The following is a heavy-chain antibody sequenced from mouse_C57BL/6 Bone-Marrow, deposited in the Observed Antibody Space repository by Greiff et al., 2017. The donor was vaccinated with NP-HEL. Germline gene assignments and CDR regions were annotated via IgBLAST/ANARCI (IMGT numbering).Heavy chain of an antibody. CDR1: GYTFTSYG. V-gene: IGHV1-81*01. Sequence: VQLQQSGAELARPGASVKLSCKASGYTFTSYGISWVKQRTGQGLEWIGEIYPRSGNTYYNEKFKGKATLTADKSSSTAYMELRSLTSEASAVYFCARENWDGENWYFDVWGTGTTVTVAS. D-gene: IGHD4-1*01. CDR3: ARENWDGENWYFDV. CDR2: IYPRSGNT. J-gene: IGHJ1*03.